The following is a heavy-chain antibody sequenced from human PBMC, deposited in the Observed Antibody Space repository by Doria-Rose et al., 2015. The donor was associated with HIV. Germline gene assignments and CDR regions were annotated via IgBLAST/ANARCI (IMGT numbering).Heavy chain of an antibody. D-gene: IGHD3-10*01. Sequence: ITYSGSTYYNPSLESRVTISVDTSKNQFSLKLSSVTAADTAVYYCARADLWFGELSYFDYWGQGTLVTVSS. CDR3: ARADLWFGELSYFDY. V-gene: IGHV4-30-4*01. CDR2: ITYSGST. J-gene: IGHJ4*02.